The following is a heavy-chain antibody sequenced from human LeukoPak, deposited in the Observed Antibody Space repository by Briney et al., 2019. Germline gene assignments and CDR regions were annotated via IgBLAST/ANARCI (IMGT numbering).Heavy chain of an antibody. CDR1: GFTFSSYD. CDR2: IGTAGDT. J-gene: IGHJ6*02. Sequence: PGGSLRLSCAASGFTFSSYDMHWVRQATGKGLEWVSAIGTAGDTYYPGSVKGRFSISRENAKNSLYLQMNSLRAGDTAVYYCARGSDSSGYYYYGMDVWGQGTTVTVSS. V-gene: IGHV3-13*04. D-gene: IGHD6-19*01. CDR3: ARGSDSSGYYYYGMDV.